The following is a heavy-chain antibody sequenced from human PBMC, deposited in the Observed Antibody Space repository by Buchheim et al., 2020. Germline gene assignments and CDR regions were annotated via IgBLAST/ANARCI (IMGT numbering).Heavy chain of an antibody. Sequence: QVQLQESGPGLVKPSQTLSLTCTVSGGSISSGGYYWSWIRQHPGKGLEWIGYIYYSGSTYYNPSLKSRVTISVDTSKNQFSLKLSSVTAADTAVYYCASLVADYIVVVVAATSGVNGAFDIWGQGT. J-gene: IGHJ3*02. CDR2: IYYSGST. CDR1: GGSISSGGYY. CDR3: ASLVADYIVVVVAATSGVNGAFDI. D-gene: IGHD2-15*01. V-gene: IGHV4-31*03.